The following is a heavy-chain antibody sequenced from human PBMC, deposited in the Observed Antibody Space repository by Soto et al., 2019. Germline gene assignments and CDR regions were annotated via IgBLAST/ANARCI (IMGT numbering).Heavy chain of an antibody. CDR1: GFTFTSSA. CDR2: IVVGSGNT. Sequence: GASVKVSCKASGFTFTSSAVQWVRQARGQRLEWIGWIVVGSGNTNYAQKFQERVTITRDMSTSTAYMELSSLRSEDTAVYYCAAYFLNSGSYYEIAFDIWGQGTMVPV. CDR3: AAYFLNSGSYYEIAFDI. D-gene: IGHD1-26*01. V-gene: IGHV1-58*01. J-gene: IGHJ3*02.